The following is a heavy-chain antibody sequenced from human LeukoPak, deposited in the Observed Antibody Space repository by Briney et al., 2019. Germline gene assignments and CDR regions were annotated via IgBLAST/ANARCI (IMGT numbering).Heavy chain of an antibody. J-gene: IGHJ4*02. CDR2: INAYNGNT. D-gene: IGHD1-1*01. CDR1: GYTSSSYG. Sequence: ASVKVPCKASGYTSSSYGFSWVRQAPGQGLEWMGWINAYNGNTNYAQNLQGRVTMTTDTSTSTAYMELRSLRSEDTAVYYCARRQGTTLNFDYWGQGTLVTVSS. V-gene: IGHV1-18*01. CDR3: ARRQGTTLNFDY.